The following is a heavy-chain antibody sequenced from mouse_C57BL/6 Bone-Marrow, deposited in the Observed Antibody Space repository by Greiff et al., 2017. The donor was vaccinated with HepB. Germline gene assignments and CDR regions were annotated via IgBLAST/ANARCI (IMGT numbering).Heavy chain of an antibody. CDR1: GFTFSSYA. CDR3: TRAGYYGSSFVWYFDV. D-gene: IGHD1-1*01. CDR2: ISSGGDYI. Sequence: EVQGVESGEGLVKPGGSLKLSCAASGFTFSSYAMSWVRQTPEKRLEWVADISSGGDYIYYAETVKGRFTLSINNARNTLYLQLSSLKSEDTAMYYCTRAGYYGSSFVWYFDVWGTGTTVTVSS. J-gene: IGHJ1*03. V-gene: IGHV5-9-1*02.